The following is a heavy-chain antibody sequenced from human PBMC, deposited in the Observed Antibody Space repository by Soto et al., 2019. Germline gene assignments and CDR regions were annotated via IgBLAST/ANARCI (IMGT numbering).Heavy chain of an antibody. J-gene: IGHJ4*02. CDR3: ARDYGDSSELYFDY. Sequence: QVQLVESGGGVVQPGRSLRLSCAASGFTFSSYAMHWVRQAPGKGLEWVAVISYDGSNKYYADSVKGRFTISRDNSKNTRYLQMNSLRAEDTAVYYCARDYGDSSELYFDYWGQGTLVTVSS. CDR2: ISYDGSNK. V-gene: IGHV3-30-3*01. D-gene: IGHD6-25*01. CDR1: GFTFSSYA.